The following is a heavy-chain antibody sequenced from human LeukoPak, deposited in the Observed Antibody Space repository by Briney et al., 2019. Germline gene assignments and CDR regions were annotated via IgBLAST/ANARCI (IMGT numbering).Heavy chain of an antibody. J-gene: IGHJ4*02. CDR3: ARVPQGYSSGWAIDY. V-gene: IGHV4-38-2*02. CDR2: IYHSGST. CDR1: GYSISSGYY. Sequence: SETLSLTCTVSGYSISSGYYWGWIRQPPGKGLEWIGSIYHSGSTYYNPSLKSRVTISVDTSKNQFSLKLSSVTAADTAVYYCARVPQGYSSGWAIDYWGQGTLVTVSS. D-gene: IGHD6-19*01.